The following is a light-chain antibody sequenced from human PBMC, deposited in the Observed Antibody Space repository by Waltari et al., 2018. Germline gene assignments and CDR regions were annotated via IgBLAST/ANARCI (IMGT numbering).Light chain of an antibody. CDR3: QQYGSSPAT. J-gene: IGKJ2*01. CDR2: GAS. V-gene: IGKV3-20*01. Sequence: EIVLTQSPGTLSLSPGERATLSCRASQSVTSSYLAWYQQQPGQAPRLLIYGASSGATGIPERFSGSGSGTDFTLTISRLEPEDFAVYYCQQYGSSPATFGQGTKLDIK. CDR1: QSVTSSY.